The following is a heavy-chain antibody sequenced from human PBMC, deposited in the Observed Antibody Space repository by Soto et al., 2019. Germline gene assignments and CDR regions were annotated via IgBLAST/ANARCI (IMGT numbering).Heavy chain of an antibody. V-gene: IGHV1-2*04. Sequence: ASVKVSCKASGYTFTGYYMHWVRQAPGQGLEWMGWINPNSGGTNYAQKFQGWVTMARDTSISTAYMELSRLRSDDTAVYYCALDIGGKRFDYWGQGTLVTVSS. CDR1: GYTFTGYY. CDR2: INPNSGGT. D-gene: IGHD5-12*01. J-gene: IGHJ4*02. CDR3: ALDIGGKRFDY.